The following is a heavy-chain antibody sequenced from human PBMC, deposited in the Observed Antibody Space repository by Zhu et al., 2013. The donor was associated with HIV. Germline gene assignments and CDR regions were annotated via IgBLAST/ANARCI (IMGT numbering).Heavy chain of an antibody. J-gene: IGHJ4*02. CDR2: IIPIFGTA. Sequence: QVQLVQSGAEVKKPGSSVKVSCKASGGTFSSYAISWVRQAPGQGLEWMGGIIPIFGTANYAQKFQGRVTITADESTSTAYMELSSLRSEDTAVYYCASSEKDYGDYEAYFDYWGQGNPWSPSPQ. CDR3: ASSEKDYGDYEAYFDY. V-gene: IGHV1-69*12. D-gene: IGHD4-17*01. CDR1: GGTFSSYA.